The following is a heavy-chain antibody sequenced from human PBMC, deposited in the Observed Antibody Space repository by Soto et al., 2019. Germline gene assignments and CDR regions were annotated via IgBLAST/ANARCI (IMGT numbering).Heavy chain of an antibody. V-gene: IGHV1-69*01. D-gene: IGHD3-10*01. J-gene: IGHJ4*02. CDR3: ARDRSYYGSGSYYTSLGY. CDR1: GGTFSSYA. Sequence: QVQLVQSGAEVKKPGSSVKVSCKASGGTFSSYAISWVRQAPGQGLEWMGGIIPIFGTANYAQKFQGRVTITADESTSTDYMELSSLRSEDTAVYYCARDRSYYGSGSYYTSLGYWGQGTLVTVSS. CDR2: IIPIFGTA.